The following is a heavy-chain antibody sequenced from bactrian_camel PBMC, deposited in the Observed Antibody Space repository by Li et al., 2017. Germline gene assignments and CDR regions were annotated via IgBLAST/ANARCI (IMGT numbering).Heavy chain of an antibody. J-gene: IGHJ4*01. Sequence: VQLVESGGGLVEPGGSLTLSCAASGFTFSRTGMTWVRQVPGKGLEWILSINSGGRSTYYADSVKGRATVSRINAYNTLHLQLIRLKPEDTAMYYCLSSLGSDEGYWGQGTQVTVS. V-gene: IGHV3S40*01. CDR1: GFTFSRTG. CDR3: LSSLGSDEGY. CDR2: INSGGRST. D-gene: IGHD5*01.